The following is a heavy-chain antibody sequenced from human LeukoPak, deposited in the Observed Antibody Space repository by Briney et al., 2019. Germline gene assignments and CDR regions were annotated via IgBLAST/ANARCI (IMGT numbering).Heavy chain of an antibody. V-gene: IGHV4-59*01. CDR1: GGSISSYY. D-gene: IGHD3-10*01. CDR3: ASRPAVYYYGSGSSYYFDY. Sequence: MASETLSLTCTVSGGSISSYYWSWIRQPPGKGLEWIGYIYYSGSTNYNPSLKSRVTISVDTSKNQFSLKLSSVTAADTAVYYCASRPAVYYYGSGSSYYFDYWGQGTLVTVSS. CDR2: IYYSGST. J-gene: IGHJ4*02.